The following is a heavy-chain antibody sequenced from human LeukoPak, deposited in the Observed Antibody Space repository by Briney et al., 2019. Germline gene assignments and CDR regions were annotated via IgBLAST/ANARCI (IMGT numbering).Heavy chain of an antibody. CDR3: ARSSSGWYYFDS. CDR2: ITTGGDPT. D-gene: IGHD6-19*01. CDR1: GFTFANSD. V-gene: IGHV3-23*01. J-gene: IGHJ4*02. Sequence: GGSLRLSCAASGFTFANSDLTWVRQPPGKGLEWVSAITTGGDPTYYADSVKGRFTISRDNSKNTLYLQMNSLRGEDTAVYYCARSSSGWYYFDSWGQGALVTVSS.